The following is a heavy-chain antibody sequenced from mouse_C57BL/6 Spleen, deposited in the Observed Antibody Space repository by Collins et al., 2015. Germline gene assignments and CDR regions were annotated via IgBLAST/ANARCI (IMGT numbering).Heavy chain of an antibody. CDR1: GFTFSSYG. J-gene: IGHJ2*01. Sequence: EVQLVESGGDLVKPGGSLKLSCAASGFTFSSYGMSWVRQTPDKRLEWVATISSGGSYTYYPDSVKGRFTISRDNAKNTLYLQMSSLKSEDTAMYYCARLGWDVDYWGQGTTLTVSS. CDR2: ISSGGSYT. V-gene: IGHV5-6*01. D-gene: IGHD4-1*01. CDR3: ARLGWDVDY.